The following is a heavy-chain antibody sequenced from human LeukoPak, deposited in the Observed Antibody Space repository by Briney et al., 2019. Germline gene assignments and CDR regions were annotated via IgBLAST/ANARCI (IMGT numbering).Heavy chain of an antibody. J-gene: IGHJ4*02. CDR3: ATYGDYYDDHDY. D-gene: IGHD3-22*01. CDR1: GYTFTSYY. V-gene: IGHV1-2*05. Sequence: ASVKVSCKASGYTFTSYYMHWVRQAPGQGLEWMGIINPNSGGTNYAQKFQGRGTMTRDTSISTAYMELSRLRSDETVVYSGATYGDYYDDHDYWGQGTLVTVSS. CDR2: INPNSGGT.